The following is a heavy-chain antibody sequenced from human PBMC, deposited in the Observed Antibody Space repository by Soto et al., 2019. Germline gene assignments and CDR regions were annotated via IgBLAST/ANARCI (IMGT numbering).Heavy chain of an antibody. D-gene: IGHD6-19*01. V-gene: IGHV4-34*01. J-gene: IGHJ4*02. CDR1: GGSFSGYY. Sequence: SETLSLTCAVYGGSFSGYYWSWIRQPPGKGLEWIGEINHSGSTNYNPSLKSRVTISVDTSKNQFSLKLSSVTAADTAVYYCARGSGWYFHWGQGTLVTVS. CDR3: ARGSGWYFH. CDR2: INHSGST.